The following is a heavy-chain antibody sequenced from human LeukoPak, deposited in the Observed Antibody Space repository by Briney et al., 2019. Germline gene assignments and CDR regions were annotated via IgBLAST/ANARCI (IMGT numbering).Heavy chain of an antibody. CDR2: ISSNGGST. D-gene: IGHD3-10*01. J-gene: IGHJ4*02. Sequence: GGSLGLSCSASGFTFSRYAMHWVRQAPGKGLEYVSAISSNGGSTYYADSVKGRFTISRDNSKNTLYLQMSSLRAEDTAVYYCVKDGSGSYYTYYFDYWGQGTLVTVSS. V-gene: IGHV3-64D*06. CDR1: GFTFSRYA. CDR3: VKDGSGSYYTYYFDY.